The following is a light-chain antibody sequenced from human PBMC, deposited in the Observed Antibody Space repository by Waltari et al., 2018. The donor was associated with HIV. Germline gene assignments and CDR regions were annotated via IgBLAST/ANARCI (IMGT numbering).Light chain of an antibody. CDR1: HDIGNS. CDR2: GTS. J-gene: IGKJ1*01. V-gene: IGKV1-27*01. CDR3: QKYNSAPHT. Sequence: DIRMTQSPSSLSAFVGDRVTITCRATHDIGNSLAWYQQKPGQVPKLLIYGTSTVQIGVPIRFSGSGSGTFFTLSISALQPEDVGMYFCQKYNSAPHTFGQGTKVEI.